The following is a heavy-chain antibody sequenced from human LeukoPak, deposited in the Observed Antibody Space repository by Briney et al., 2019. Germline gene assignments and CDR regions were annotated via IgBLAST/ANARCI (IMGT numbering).Heavy chain of an antibody. V-gene: IGHV3-23*01. Sequence: GGSLRLSCAASGYTFSSYAMTGVREAPGRGLEWVSASSGSGDKTYYADSVQGRFTISRDHSKNTLYLQMNSLRPEDTAIYYCAKAISQQLVRYSQAWGQGTLVTVSS. CDR2: SSGSGDKT. CDR3: AKAISQQLVRYSQA. J-gene: IGHJ1*01. CDR1: GYTFSSYA. D-gene: IGHD6-13*01.